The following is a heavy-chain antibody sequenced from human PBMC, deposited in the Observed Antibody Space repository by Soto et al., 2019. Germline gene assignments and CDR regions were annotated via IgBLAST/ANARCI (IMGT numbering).Heavy chain of an antibody. CDR3: ARRGYSSSWYYYYYSGMDV. D-gene: IGHD6-13*01. CDR2: MNPNSGTT. J-gene: IGHJ6*02. V-gene: IGHV1-8*01. CDR1: GYTFTSYD. Sequence: QVQLVQSGAEVKKPGASVKVSCTASGYTFTSYDINWVRQATGQGLEWMGWMNPNSGTTGYAQKFQGRVTMTRNTSISTAYMELSSLRSEDTAVYYCARRGYSSSWYYYYYSGMDVWGQGTTVTVSS.